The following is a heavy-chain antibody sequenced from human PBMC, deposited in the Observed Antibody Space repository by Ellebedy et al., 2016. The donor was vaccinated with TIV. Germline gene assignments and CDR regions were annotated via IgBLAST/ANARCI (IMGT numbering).Heavy chain of an antibody. CDR1: GFTFSSYA. J-gene: IGHJ4*02. CDR3: AKDLYGDRGGALDY. Sequence: GESLKISXAASGFTFSSYAMSWVRQAPGKGLEWVSAISGSGVSTYYADSVKGRFTISRDNSKNTLYLQMNSLRAEDTAVYHCAKDLYGDRGGALDYWGQGTLVTVSS. CDR2: ISGSGVST. D-gene: IGHD4-17*01. V-gene: IGHV3-23*01.